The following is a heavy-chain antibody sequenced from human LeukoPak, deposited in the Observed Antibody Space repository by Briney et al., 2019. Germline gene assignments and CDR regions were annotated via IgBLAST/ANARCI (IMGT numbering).Heavy chain of an antibody. J-gene: IGHJ4*02. V-gene: IGHV1-69*05. CDR2: IIPIFGTA. CDR1: GGTFSSYA. Sequence: SVKVSCKASGGTFSSYAISWVRQAPGQGLEWMGGIIPIFGTANYAQKSQGRVTITTDESTSTAYMELSSLRSEDTAVYYCAVPRIAALPSGFDYWGQGTLVTVSS. D-gene: IGHD6-6*01. CDR3: AVPRIAALPSGFDY.